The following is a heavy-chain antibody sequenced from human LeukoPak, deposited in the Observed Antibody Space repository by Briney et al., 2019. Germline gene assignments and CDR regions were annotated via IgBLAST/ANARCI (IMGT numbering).Heavy chain of an antibody. V-gene: IGHV3-30-3*01. CDR1: GFTFSSYA. J-gene: IGHJ4*02. D-gene: IGHD5-18*01. Sequence: GGSLRLSCAASGFTFSSYAMHWVRQAPGKGLEWVAVISYDGSNKYYADSVKGRFTISRDNSKNTLYLQMNSLRAEDTAVYYCAKVGSGYGAFDYWGQGTLVTVSS. CDR3: AKVGSGYGAFDY. CDR2: ISYDGSNK.